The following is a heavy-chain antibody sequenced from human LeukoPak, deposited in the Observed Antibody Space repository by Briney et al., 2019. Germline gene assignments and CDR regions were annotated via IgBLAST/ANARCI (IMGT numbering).Heavy chain of an antibody. V-gene: IGHV3-48*04. Sequence: GGSLRLSCAASGFTFSDYSMNWVRQAPGKGLEWVSYISSSSITIYYADSVKGRFTVSRDNAKNSLYLQMNSLRAEDTAVYYCARDPPLYGDYYYFDYWGQGSLVTVSS. CDR3: ARDPPLYGDYYYFDY. CDR2: ISSSSITI. CDR1: GFTFSDYS. D-gene: IGHD4-17*01. J-gene: IGHJ4*02.